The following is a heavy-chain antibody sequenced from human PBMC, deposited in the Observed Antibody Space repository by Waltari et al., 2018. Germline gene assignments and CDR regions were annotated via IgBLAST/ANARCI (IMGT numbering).Heavy chain of an antibody. CDR2: IIPILGIA. CDR3: ARDRSAVEAELYDY. CDR1: GGTFSSYT. Sequence: QVQLVQSGAEVKKPGSSVKVSCKASGGTFSSYTISWVRQAPGQGLEWMGRIIPILGIANYAQKFQGRVTITADKSTSTAYMELSSLRSEDTAVYYCARDRSAVEAELYDYWGQGTLVTVSS. J-gene: IGHJ4*02. D-gene: IGHD2-15*01. V-gene: IGHV1-69*08.